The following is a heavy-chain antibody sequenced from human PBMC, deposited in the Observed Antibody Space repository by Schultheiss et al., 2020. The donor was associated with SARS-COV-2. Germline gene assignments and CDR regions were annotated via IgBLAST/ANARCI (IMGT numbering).Heavy chain of an antibody. CDR1: GGSISSYY. D-gene: IGHD1-26*01. J-gene: IGHJ3*02. V-gene: IGHV4-59*12. Sequence: SETLSLTCTVSGGSISSYYWSWIRQPAGKGLEWIGYIYYSGSTNYNPSFQGHVTISIDKSINTAYLQWSSLKASDTAMYYCARLIVAAQTDAFDMWGQGTMVTVSS. CDR3: ARLIVAAQTDAFDM. CDR2: IYYSGST.